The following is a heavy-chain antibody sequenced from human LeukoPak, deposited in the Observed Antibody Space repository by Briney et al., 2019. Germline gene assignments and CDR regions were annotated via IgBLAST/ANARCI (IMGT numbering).Heavy chain of an antibody. Sequence: GGSLRLSCAASGFTFSRYPMHWVRQAPGKGLEWVAVVSYDGSIKSYADSVKDRFTISRDNPRNTLYLQMNSLRGEDTAIYYCAAWRGYDSGSFSGPLDYWGQGTLVLVSS. D-gene: IGHD3-10*01. V-gene: IGHV3-30-3*01. CDR1: GFTFSRYP. CDR3: AAWRGYDSGSFSGPLDY. CDR2: VSYDGSIK. J-gene: IGHJ4*02.